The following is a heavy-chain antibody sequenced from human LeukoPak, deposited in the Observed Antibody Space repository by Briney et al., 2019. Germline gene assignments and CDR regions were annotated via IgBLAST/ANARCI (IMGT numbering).Heavy chain of an antibody. Sequence: SETLSLTCTVSGGSISSSGYYWGWIRQPPGKGLEWIGSIYYSGSTYYNPSLKSRVTTSVDTSKNQFSLKLSSVTAADTAVYYCARHSGYCSGGSCYPNWFDPWGQGTLVTVSS. CDR1: GGSISSSGYY. J-gene: IGHJ5*02. CDR3: ARHSGYCSGGSCYPNWFDP. V-gene: IGHV4-39*01. D-gene: IGHD2-15*01. CDR2: IYYSGST.